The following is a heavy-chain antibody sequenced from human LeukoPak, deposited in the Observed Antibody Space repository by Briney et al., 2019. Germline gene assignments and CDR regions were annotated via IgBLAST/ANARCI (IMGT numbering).Heavy chain of an antibody. J-gene: IGHJ4*02. CDR2: ISAYNGNT. V-gene: IGHV1-18*01. CDR3: ASDLTARGQWLDYVTRPVDY. Sequence: ASVKVSCKASGYTFTSYGISWVRQAPGQGLEWMGWISAYNGNTNYAQKLQGRVTMTTDTSTSTAYMELRSLRSDDTAVYYCASDLTARGQWLDYVTRPVDYWGQGTLVTVSS. CDR1: GYTFTSYG. D-gene: IGHD6-19*01.